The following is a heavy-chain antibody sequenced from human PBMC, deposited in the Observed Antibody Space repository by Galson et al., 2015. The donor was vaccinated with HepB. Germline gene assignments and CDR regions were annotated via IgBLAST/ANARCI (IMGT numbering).Heavy chain of an antibody. J-gene: IGHJ4*02. CDR3: AKDHGRVGATNDY. Sequence: SLRLSCAASGFTFSSYSMNWVRQAPGKGLEWVSSISSSSSYIYYADSVKGRFTNSRDNAKNSQYLQMNSLRAEDTAVYYCAKDHGRVGATNDYWGQGILVTVSS. CDR2: ISSSSSYI. V-gene: IGHV3-21*04. CDR1: GFTFSSYS. D-gene: IGHD1-26*01.